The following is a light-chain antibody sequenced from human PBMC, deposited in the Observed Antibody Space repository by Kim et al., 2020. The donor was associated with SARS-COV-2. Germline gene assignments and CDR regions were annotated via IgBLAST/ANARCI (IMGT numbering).Light chain of an antibody. Sequence: QSALTQPASVSGSPGQSITISCTGTSSDVGGYKYVSWYQQHPGKAPKVMSYDVSKRPSGVSNRFSASKSGNTASLTISGLQAEDEADYYCSSYTSSNTWVFGGGTQLTVL. CDR2: DVS. J-gene: IGLJ3*02. V-gene: IGLV2-14*01. CDR3: SSYTSSNTWV. CDR1: SSDVGGYKY.